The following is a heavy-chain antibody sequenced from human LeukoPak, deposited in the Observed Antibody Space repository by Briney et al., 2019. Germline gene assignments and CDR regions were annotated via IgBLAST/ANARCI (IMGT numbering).Heavy chain of an antibody. CDR1: GFTFGSYG. J-gene: IGHJ4*02. CDR2: IRHDGSNK. CDR3: AKGVKHIVVLTAQHYFDY. V-gene: IGHV3-30*02. Sequence: PGGPLRLSCAASGFTFGSYGMHWVRQAPGKGPEWVTFIRHDGSNKYYADSVKGRFTISRDNSKNTLYLQMNTLRAEDTAVYYCAKGVKHIVVLTAQHYFDYWGQGTLVTVSS. D-gene: IGHD2-21*02.